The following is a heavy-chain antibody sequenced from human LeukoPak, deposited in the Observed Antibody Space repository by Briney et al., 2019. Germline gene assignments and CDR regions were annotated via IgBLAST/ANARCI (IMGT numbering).Heavy chain of an antibody. CDR2: IYYSGST. Sequence: PSETLSLTCTVSGGSISSYYWSWIRQPPGKGLEWIGYIYYSGSTNYNPSLKSRVTISVDTSKNQFSLKLSSVTAADTAVYYCARHVSAFWSGYYPSYFDYWGQGTLVTVSS. D-gene: IGHD3-3*01. CDR1: GGSISSYY. CDR3: ARHVSAFWSGYYPSYFDY. J-gene: IGHJ4*02. V-gene: IGHV4-59*08.